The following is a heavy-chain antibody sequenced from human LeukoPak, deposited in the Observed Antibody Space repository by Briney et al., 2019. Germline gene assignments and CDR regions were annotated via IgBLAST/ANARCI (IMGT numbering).Heavy chain of an antibody. J-gene: IGHJ4*02. V-gene: IGHV4-39*07. CDR1: GGFISSSSYY. CDR3: ARVLDYADY. CDR2: IYYSGST. D-gene: IGHD3-16*01. Sequence: PSETLSLTCTVSGGFISSSSYYWGWMCQPPGKGLEWIGSIYYSGSTYYNPSLKSRVTISVDRSKNQFSLKLSSVTAADTAVYYCARVLDYADYWGQGTLVTVSS.